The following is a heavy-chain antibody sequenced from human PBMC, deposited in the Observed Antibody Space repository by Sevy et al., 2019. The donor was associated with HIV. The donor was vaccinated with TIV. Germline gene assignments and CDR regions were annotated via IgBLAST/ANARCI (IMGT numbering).Heavy chain of an antibody. CDR2: IYHSGYS. CDR3: ARAIGTQVAGLYYFHY. Sequence: SETLSLTCAVSGYSISSDYYWGWIRQPPGKGLEWIGSIYHSGYSYYNPSLKSRVTISVDTSKNQFSLKLSSVIAADTAVFYCARAIGTQVAGLYYFHYWGQGTLVTVSS. V-gene: IGHV4-38-2*01. D-gene: IGHD6-19*01. CDR1: GYSISSDYY. J-gene: IGHJ4*02.